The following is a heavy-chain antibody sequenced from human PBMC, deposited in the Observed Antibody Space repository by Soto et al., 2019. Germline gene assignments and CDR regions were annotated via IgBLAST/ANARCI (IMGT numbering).Heavy chain of an antibody. J-gene: IGHJ6*02. CDR2: INPNSGGT. CDR3: ATPRDIVVGYGMDV. CDR1: GYTFTGYY. Sequence: ASVKVSCKASGYTFTGYYMHWVRQAPGQGLEWMGWINPNSGGTNYAQKFQGRVTMTRDTSISTAYMELSRLRSDDTAVYYCATPRDIVVGYGMDVWGQGTTVPVSS. V-gene: IGHV1-2*02. D-gene: IGHD2-15*01.